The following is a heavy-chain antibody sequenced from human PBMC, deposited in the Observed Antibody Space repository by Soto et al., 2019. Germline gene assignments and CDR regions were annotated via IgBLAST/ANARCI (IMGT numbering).Heavy chain of an antibody. CDR3: AKRGEIVVVIRPFYYFDY. D-gene: IGHD3-22*01. V-gene: IGHV3-23*01. Sequence: GGSLRLSCAASGFTFSSYAMSWVRQAPGKGLEWVSAISGSGGSTYYTDSVKGRFTIARDNSKNTLYLQLNTLRAEDTAVYYFAKRGEIVVVIRPFYYFDYWGQGTLVTVSS. J-gene: IGHJ4*02. CDR2: ISGSGGST. CDR1: GFTFSSYA.